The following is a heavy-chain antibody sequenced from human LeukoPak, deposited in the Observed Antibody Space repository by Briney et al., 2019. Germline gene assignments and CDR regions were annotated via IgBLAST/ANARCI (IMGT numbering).Heavy chain of an antibody. CDR1: GFTFSSYA. V-gene: IGHV3-23*01. Sequence: GGSLRLSCAASGFTFSSYAMSWVCQAPGKGLEWVSAISGSGGSTYYADSVKGRFTISRDNSKNTLYLQMNSLRAEDTAVYYCAKRDEMRITMIVVVSFDYWGQGTLVTVSS. CDR3: AKRDEMRITMIVVVSFDY. CDR2: ISGSGGST. J-gene: IGHJ4*02. D-gene: IGHD3-22*01.